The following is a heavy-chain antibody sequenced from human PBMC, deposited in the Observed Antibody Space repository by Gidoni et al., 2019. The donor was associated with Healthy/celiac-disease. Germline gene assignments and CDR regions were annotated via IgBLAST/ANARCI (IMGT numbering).Heavy chain of an antibody. CDR1: GFTFSSYG. J-gene: IGHJ6*02. Sequence: QVQLVESGGGVVQPGRSLRLPCAASGFTFSSYGMHWVRQAPGKGLEWVAVISYDGSNKYYADSVKGRFTISRDNSKNTLYLQMNSLRAEDTAVYYCALVNSSSWYSAYYYYYGMDVWGQGTTVTVSS. V-gene: IGHV3-30*03. CDR3: ALVNSSSWYSAYYYYYGMDV. CDR2: ISYDGSNK. D-gene: IGHD6-13*01.